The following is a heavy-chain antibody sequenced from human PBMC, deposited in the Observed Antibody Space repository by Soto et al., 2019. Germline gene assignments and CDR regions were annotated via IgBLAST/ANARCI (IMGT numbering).Heavy chain of an antibody. J-gene: IGHJ6*03. CDR3: AKDKGEYSSSSGRYYYYYMDV. V-gene: IGHV3-9*01. CDR2: ISWNSGSI. CDR1: GFTFDDYA. D-gene: IGHD6-6*01. Sequence: GGSLRLSCAASGFTFDDYAMHWVRQAPGKGLEWVSGISWNSGSIGYADSVKGRFTISRDNAKNSLYLQMNSLRAEDTALYYCAKDKGEYSSSSGRYYYYYMDVWGKGTTVTVSS.